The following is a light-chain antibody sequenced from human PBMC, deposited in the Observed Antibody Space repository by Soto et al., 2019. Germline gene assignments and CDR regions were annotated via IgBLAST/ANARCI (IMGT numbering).Light chain of an antibody. CDR3: CSLTNGATWV. CDR2: EAS. J-gene: IGLJ3*02. CDR1: NSDVGSHNF. V-gene: IGLV2-23*01. Sequence: QSALTQPASVSGSPGQSITISCTGTNSDVGSHNFVSWYQQYPGKATKLLIYEASKRPSGLSNRLSGSKSGNTASLTISGLQAEDEADYYCCSLTNGATWVFGGGTKLTVL.